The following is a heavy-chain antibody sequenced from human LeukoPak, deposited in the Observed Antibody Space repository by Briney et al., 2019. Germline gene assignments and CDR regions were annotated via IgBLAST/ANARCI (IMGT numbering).Heavy chain of an antibody. V-gene: IGHV1-18*01. CDR2: ISAY. D-gene: IGHD3-22*01. Sequence: GASVKVSCKASGYPFTSYGISWVRQAPGQGLEWMGWISAYPQKYQGRVTMTTDASTSTAYVELKSLRSDDTALYYCARRFNYYDSSGYYEGFYFDYWGQGTLVTVSS. J-gene: IGHJ4*02. CDR3: ARRFNYYDSSGYYEGFYFDY. CDR1: GYPFTSYG.